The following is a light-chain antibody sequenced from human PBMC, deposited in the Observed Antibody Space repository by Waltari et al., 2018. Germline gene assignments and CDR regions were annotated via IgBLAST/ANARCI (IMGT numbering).Light chain of an antibody. CDR3: MHALQTPLT. Sequence: DIVMTQSPLSLPVTPGEPASISCRSSQSLLDSNGNTYLDWYLQKPGQPPQVLIYLGSNRASGVPDRFRGSGSGTDFTLEISIVEAEDVGVYYCMHALQTPLTFGGGTKVEIK. CDR2: LGS. V-gene: IGKV2-28*01. CDR1: QSLLDSNGNTY. J-gene: IGKJ4*01.